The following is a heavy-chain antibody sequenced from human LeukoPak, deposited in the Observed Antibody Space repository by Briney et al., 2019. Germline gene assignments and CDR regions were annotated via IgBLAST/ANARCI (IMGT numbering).Heavy chain of an antibody. CDR2: FDPEEGER. D-gene: IGHD5/OR15-5a*01. CDR3: ATFSVYDLLECFDY. Sequence: ASVKVSCKVSGDNLSELTVHWVRQAPGKGVGWIGGFDPEEGERLSAQKFEGRVTMTEDTSTDTAYMQLSSLRSEDTAVYFCATFSVYDLLECFDYWGQGTLVTVS. CDR1: GDNLSELT. V-gene: IGHV1-24*01. J-gene: IGHJ4*02.